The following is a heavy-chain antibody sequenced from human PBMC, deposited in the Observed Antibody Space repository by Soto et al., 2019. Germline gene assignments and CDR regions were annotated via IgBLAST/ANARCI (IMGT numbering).Heavy chain of an antibody. CDR1: GFSLSISAVG. J-gene: IGHJ4*02. CDR3: PHLPVTHTGHYFAY. V-gene: IGHV2-5*02. D-gene: IGHD4-4*01. CDR2: IYWDDDK. Sequence: QITLKESGPTLVKPTQTLTLTCTFSGFSLSISAVGVGWIRQPPGKALEWLALIYWDDDKRYSPSLKSRLTITPDASKNQGLLTRPNLAPLDSATYYCPHLPVTHTGHYFAYWGQGTLVTVSS.